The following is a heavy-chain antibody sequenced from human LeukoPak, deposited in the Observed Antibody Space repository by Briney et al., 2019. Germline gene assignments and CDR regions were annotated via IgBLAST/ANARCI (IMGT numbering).Heavy chain of an antibody. CDR3: ARVRYGELDV. CDR1: GFTFSSYA. CDR2: MSGSGGST. Sequence: PGGSLRLSCAASGFTFSSYAMRSVRHAPGKGLEWVSSMSGSGGSTYYADSVKGRFTISRDDSKNTLYLQMNSLRAEDTAVYYCARVRYGELDVRGQGTTVTVSS. D-gene: IGHD4-17*01. J-gene: IGHJ6*02. V-gene: IGHV3-23*01.